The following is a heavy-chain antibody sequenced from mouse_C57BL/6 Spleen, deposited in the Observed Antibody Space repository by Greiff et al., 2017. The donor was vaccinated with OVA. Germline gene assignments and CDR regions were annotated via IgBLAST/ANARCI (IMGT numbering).Heavy chain of an antibody. CDR2: IDPSDSYT. V-gene: IGHV1-69*01. Sequence: VQLQQPGAELVMPGASVKLSCKASGYTFTSYWMHWVKQRPGQGLEWIGEIDPSDSYTNYNQKFKGKSTLTVDKSSSTAYMQLSSLTSEDSAVYYCARSLYSNYFDYWGQGTTLTVSS. CDR3: ARSLYSNYFDY. J-gene: IGHJ2*01. CDR1: GYTFTSYW. D-gene: IGHD2-5*01.